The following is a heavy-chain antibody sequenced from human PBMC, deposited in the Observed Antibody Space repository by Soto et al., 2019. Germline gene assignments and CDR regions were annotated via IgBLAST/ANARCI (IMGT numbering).Heavy chain of an antibody. CDR1: GYAINNYW. CDR2: IDPTDSYT. J-gene: IGHJ4*02. Sequence: EVQLVQSGADVKKPGESLRFSCKASGYAINNYWISWVRQLPGKGLELMGRIDPTDSYTDYSPSFGGHVSVSIDMSVSTAYLQWNTLKASDTAMYFCARQSGYNWNDLPPFDSWGQGTLITVSS. D-gene: IGHD1-1*01. CDR3: ARQSGYNWNDLPPFDS. V-gene: IGHV5-10-1*03.